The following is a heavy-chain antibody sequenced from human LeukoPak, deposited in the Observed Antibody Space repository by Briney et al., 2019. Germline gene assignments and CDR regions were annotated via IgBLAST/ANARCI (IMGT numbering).Heavy chain of an antibody. CDR1: GFTFSSYS. Sequence: PGGSLRLSCAASGFTFSSYSMNWVRQAPGKGLEWVSYISSSSSTIYYADSVKGRFTISRDNAKNSLYLQMNSLRAEDTAVYYCARDRTLVGELIGRDYWGQGTLVTVSS. J-gene: IGHJ4*02. CDR3: ARDRTLVGELIGRDY. CDR2: ISSSSSTI. D-gene: IGHD1-7*01. V-gene: IGHV3-48*04.